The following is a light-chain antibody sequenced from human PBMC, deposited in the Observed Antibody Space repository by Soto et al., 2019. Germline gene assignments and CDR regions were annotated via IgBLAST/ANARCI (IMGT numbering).Light chain of an antibody. Sequence: DIVMTQSPDSLAVSLGERATINCKSSQSVLYSSANKHDLLWFQQKPGQPPKLLIYWASTRESGVPDRFSGSGSGTDFTLTISSLQAEDVAVYYCQQYYDTPLTFGGVTKVEIK. CDR2: WAS. CDR1: QSVLYSSANKHD. J-gene: IGKJ4*01. V-gene: IGKV4-1*01. CDR3: QQYYDTPLT.